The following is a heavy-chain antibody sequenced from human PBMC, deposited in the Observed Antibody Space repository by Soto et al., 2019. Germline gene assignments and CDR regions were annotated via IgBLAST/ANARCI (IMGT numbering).Heavy chain of an antibody. CDR1: GGSFSGYY. V-gene: IGHV4-34*01. D-gene: IGHD3-16*02. J-gene: IGHJ6*03. Sequence: PSETLSLTCAVYGGSFSGYYWSWIRQPPGKGLEWIGEINHSGSTNYNPSLKSRVTISVDTSKNQFSLKLSSVTAADTAVYYCARGLGYYDYIWGSYRYPHDYYYMDVWGKGTTVTVSS. CDR2: INHSGST. CDR3: ARGLGYYDYIWGSYRYPHDYYYMDV.